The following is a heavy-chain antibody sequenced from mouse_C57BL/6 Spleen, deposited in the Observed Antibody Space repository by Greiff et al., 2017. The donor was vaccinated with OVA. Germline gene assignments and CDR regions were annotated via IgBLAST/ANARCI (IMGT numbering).Heavy chain of an antibody. CDR2: IYPRSGNT. D-gene: IGHD1-1*01. Sequence: VQLQQSGAELARPGASVKLSCKASGYTFTSYGISWVKQRTGQGLEWIGEIYPRSGNTYYNEKFKGKATLTADKSSSTAYMELRSLTSEDSAVDFCSIYYYGSSGAMDYWGQGTSVTVSS. V-gene: IGHV1-81*01. CDR1: GYTFTSYG. CDR3: SIYYYGSSGAMDY. J-gene: IGHJ4*01.